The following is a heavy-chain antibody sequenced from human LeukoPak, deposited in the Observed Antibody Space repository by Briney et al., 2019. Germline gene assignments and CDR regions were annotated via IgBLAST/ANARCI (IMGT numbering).Heavy chain of an antibody. CDR2: INHSGST. CDR3: ARVTVTTPNWFDP. CDR1: GGSFSGYY. V-gene: IGHV4-34*01. J-gene: IGHJ5*02. Sequence: PSETLSLTCAVYGGSFSGYYWSWIRQPPGKGLEWIGEINHSGSTNYNPSLKSRVTISVDTSKNQSSLKLSSVTAADTAVYYCARVTVTTPNWFDPWGQGTLVTVSS. D-gene: IGHD4-17*01.